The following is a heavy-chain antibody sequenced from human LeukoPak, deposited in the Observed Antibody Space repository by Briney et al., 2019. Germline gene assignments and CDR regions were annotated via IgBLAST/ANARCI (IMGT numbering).Heavy chain of an antibody. CDR1: GYTFTSYG. CDR2: ISAYNGNT. V-gene: IGHV1-18*01. Sequence: ASVKVSCKASGYTFTSYGISWVRQAPGQGLEWMGWISAYNGNTNYAQKLQGRVTMTTDTSTSTAYMELRSLRSDDTAVYCCARDNPFPDYYDSSGYDLFWFDPWGQGTLVTVSS. D-gene: IGHD3-22*01. J-gene: IGHJ5*02. CDR3: ARDNPFPDYYDSSGYDLFWFDP.